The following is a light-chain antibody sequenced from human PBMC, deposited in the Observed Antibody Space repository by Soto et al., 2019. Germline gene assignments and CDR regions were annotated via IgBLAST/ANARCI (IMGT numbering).Light chain of an antibody. V-gene: IGKV4-1*01. CDR1: QSVLYRSNNNNY. Sequence: DIVMTQSPDSLAVSLGERATINCKSSQSVLYRSNNNNYLAWYQQKPGQPPKLLIYWASTRASGVPDRFSGSGSGTDFTRTISSLQAEDVAVYYCQQCYSRPYTFCQGTKVEIK. CDR3: QQCYSRPYT. J-gene: IGKJ2*01. CDR2: WAS.